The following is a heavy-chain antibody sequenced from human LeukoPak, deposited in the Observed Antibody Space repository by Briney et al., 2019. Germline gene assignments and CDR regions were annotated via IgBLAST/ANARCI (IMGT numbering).Heavy chain of an antibody. CDR2: INHSGST. CDR1: GGSFSGYY. V-gene: IGHV4-34*01. J-gene: IGHJ2*01. CDR3: ARGNWYFDL. Sequence: PSGTLSLTCAVYGGSFSGYYWSWIRQPPGKGLEWIGEINHSGSTNYNPSLKSRVTISVDTSKNQFSLKLSSVTAADTAVYYCARGNWYFDLWGRGTLVTVSS.